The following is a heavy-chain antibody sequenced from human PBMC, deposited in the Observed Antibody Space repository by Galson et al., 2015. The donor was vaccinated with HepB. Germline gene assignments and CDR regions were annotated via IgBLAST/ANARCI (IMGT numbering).Heavy chain of an antibody. J-gene: IGHJ3*02. CDR1: GFTFSSYA. Sequence: SLRLSCAASGFTFSSYALHWVRQAPGKGLEWVAVISYDGSNKYYADSVKGRFTISRDNTKNTLYLQMNSLRAEDTAVYYCARGTGGPGDAFDIWGQGTVVTVSS. CDR3: ARGTGGPGDAFDI. V-gene: IGHV3-30*14. D-gene: IGHD2-8*02. CDR2: ISYDGSNK.